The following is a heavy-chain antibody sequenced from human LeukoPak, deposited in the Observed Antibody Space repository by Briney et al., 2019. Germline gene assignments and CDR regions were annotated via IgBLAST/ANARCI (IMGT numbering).Heavy chain of an antibody. D-gene: IGHD5-18*01. J-gene: IGHJ6*03. CDR2: IYYSGST. Sequence: PSETLSLTCTVSGGSISSSSYYWGSIRQPPGKGLEWIGSIYYSGSTYYNPSLKSRVTISVDTSKNQFSLKLSSVTAADTAVYYCARGIQLWFNYYYYYMDVWGKGTTVTISS. CDR3: ARGIQLWFNYYYYYMDV. CDR1: GGSISSSSYY. V-gene: IGHV4-39*07.